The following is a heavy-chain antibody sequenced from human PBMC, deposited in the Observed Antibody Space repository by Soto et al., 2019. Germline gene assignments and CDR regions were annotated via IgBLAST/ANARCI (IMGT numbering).Heavy chain of an antibody. CDR2: INPNSGGT. D-gene: IGHD2-2*01. CDR1: GYTFTGYY. Sequence: ASVKVSCKASGYTFTGYYMHWVRQAPGQGLEWMGWINPNSGGTNYAQKFQGWVTMTRDTSISTAYMELSRLRSDDTAVYYCAGDGGDIVLVPAADRFYYGMDVWGQGTTVTVSS. V-gene: IGHV1-2*04. J-gene: IGHJ6*02. CDR3: AGDGGDIVLVPAADRFYYGMDV.